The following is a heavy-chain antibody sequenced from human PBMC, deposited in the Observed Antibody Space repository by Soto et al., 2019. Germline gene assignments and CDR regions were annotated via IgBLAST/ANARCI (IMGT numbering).Heavy chain of an antibody. V-gene: IGHV1-18*01. CDR3: ASDGKAIAVAGPYYYYGMDV. J-gene: IGHJ6*02. D-gene: IGHD6-19*01. CDR2: ISAYNGNT. Sequence: QVQLVQSGAEVKKPGASVKVSCKASGYTFTSYGISWVRQAPGQGLEWMGWISAYNGNTNYAQKLQGRVTMTTDTSTSTAYMELRSLRSDDTAVYSCASDGKAIAVAGPYYYYGMDVCGQGTTVTVSS. CDR1: GYTFTSYG.